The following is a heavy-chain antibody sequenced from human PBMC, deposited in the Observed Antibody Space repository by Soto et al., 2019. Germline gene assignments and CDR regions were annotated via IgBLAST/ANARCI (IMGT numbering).Heavy chain of an antibody. CDR1: GYTFTSYG. CDR2: ISAYNGNT. V-gene: IGHV1-18*01. D-gene: IGHD3-3*01. Sequence: ASVKVSCKASGYTFTSYGISWVRQAPGQGLEWMGWISAYNGNTNYAQKLQGRVTMTTDTSTSTAYMELRSLRSDDTAVYYCARDHALRFLESAIGYWGQGTLVTVSS. CDR3: ARDHALRFLESAIGY. J-gene: IGHJ4*02.